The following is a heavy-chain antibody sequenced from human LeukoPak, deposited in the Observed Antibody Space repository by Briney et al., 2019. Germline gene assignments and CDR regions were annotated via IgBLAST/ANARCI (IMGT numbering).Heavy chain of an antibody. D-gene: IGHD1-26*01. Sequence: PGRSLRLSCVASGFTFSHYGTHWVRQAPGKGLEWVALISDNGNTQEYADAVKGRFTISRDNSINTLYLQMSSLRPEDTAVYYCAKAGYTGSYMYYFDHWGQGTPVTVSS. J-gene: IGHJ4*02. CDR3: AKAGYTGSYMYYFDH. CDR2: ISDNGNTQ. V-gene: IGHV3-30*18. CDR1: GFTFSHYG.